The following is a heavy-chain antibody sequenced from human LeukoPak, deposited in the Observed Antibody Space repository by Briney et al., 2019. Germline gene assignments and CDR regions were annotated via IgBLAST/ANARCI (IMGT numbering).Heavy chain of an antibody. J-gene: IGHJ4*02. CDR3: ARHDSGSYLYFDY. Sequence: SETLSLTCTVSGGSISSSSYYWGWIRQPPGKGLEWIGSIYYSGSTYYNPSLKSRVTISVDTSKNQFSLKLSSVTAADTAVHYCARHDSGSYLYFDYWGQGTLVTVSS. D-gene: IGHD1-26*01. V-gene: IGHV4-39*01. CDR2: IYYSGST. CDR1: GGSISSSSYY.